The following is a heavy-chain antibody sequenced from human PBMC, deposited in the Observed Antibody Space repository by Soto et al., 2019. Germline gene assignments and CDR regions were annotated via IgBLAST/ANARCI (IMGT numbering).Heavy chain of an antibody. CDR1: GFTFSSYS. V-gene: IGHV3-21*01. D-gene: IGHD3-10*01. Sequence: VGSLRLSCAASGFTFSSYSMNWVRQAPGKGLEWVSSISSSSSYIYYADSVKGRFTISRDNAKNSLYLQMNSLRAEDTAVYYCARDPPRVWFGESPFDYWGQGTLVTVSS. CDR3: ARDPPRVWFGESPFDY. J-gene: IGHJ4*02. CDR2: ISSSSSYI.